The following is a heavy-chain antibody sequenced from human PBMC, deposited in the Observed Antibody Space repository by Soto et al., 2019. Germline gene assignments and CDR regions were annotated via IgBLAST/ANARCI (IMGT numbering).Heavy chain of an antibody. CDR2: IYYDGST. V-gene: IGHV4-39*02. CDR3: AKVVVAATRHTDFDS. J-gene: IGHJ4*02. CDR1: GGSINSNNYY. D-gene: IGHD2-15*01. Sequence: QLQLQESGPGLVKPSETLSLTCTVSGGSINSNNYYWAWIRQPPGKGLAWIASIYYDGSTYYNPSLTSRVSISVDTSKNHFSLKLSSATAADTAVYYCAKVVVAATRHTDFDSWGQGTLVTVSS.